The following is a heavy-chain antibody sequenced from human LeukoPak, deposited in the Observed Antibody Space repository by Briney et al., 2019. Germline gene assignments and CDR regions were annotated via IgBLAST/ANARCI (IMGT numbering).Heavy chain of an antibody. CDR1: GGSITSDY. CDR2: IYDSGST. D-gene: IGHD4/OR15-4a*01. V-gene: IGHV4-4*09. J-gene: IGHJ5*02. CDR3: AMSPPRGAWFDP. Sequence: SETLSLTCSVSGGSITSDYWIWIRQSPGKGLEWIGFIYDSGSTIYNPPLKSRVTISVDTSKNQFSLKLRSVTAADTAIYYCAMSPPRGAWFDPWGQGTLVTVSS.